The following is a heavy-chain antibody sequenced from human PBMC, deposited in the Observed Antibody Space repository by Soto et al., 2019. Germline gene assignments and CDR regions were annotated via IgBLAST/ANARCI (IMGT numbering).Heavy chain of an antibody. V-gene: IGHV4-59*01. CDR3: ARGFDYGGNSAWFDP. D-gene: IGHD4-17*01. CDR1: GGSISSYY. Sequence: QVQLQESGPGLVKPSETLSLTCTVSGGSISSYYWSWIRQPPGKGLEWIGYIYYSGSTNYNPSLKSRVTISVDTSKNQFSLKLSSVTAADTAVYYCARGFDYGGNSAWFDPWGQGTLVTVSS. J-gene: IGHJ5*02. CDR2: IYYSGST.